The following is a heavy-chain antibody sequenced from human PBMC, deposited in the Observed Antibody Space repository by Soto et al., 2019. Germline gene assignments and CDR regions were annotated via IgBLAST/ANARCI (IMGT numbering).Heavy chain of an antibody. V-gene: IGHV4-34*01. CDR3: ARGTLYYYDSSGYYVPHAFDI. D-gene: IGHD3-22*01. CDR2: INHSGST. Sequence: PSETLSLTCAVDGMSFNGYYWSWIRQPPWSGLEWIGEINHSGSTNYNPSLKSRVTISVDTSKNQFSLKLSSVTAADTAVYYCARGTLYYYDSSGYYVPHAFDIWGQGTMVT. J-gene: IGHJ3*02. CDR1: GMSFNGYY.